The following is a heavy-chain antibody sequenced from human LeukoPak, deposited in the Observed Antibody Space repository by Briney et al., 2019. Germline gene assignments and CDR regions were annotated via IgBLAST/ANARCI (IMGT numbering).Heavy chain of an antibody. CDR3: ARGLAVVTYYFDY. D-gene: IGHD4-23*01. Sequence: SETLSLTCAVYGGSFSGYYWSWIRQPPGKGLEWIGEINHSGSTNYNPSLKSRVTISVDTSKNQFSLKLSSVTAADTAVYYCARGLAVVTYYFDYRGQGTLVTVSS. CDR1: GGSFSGYY. CDR2: INHSGST. J-gene: IGHJ4*02. V-gene: IGHV4-34*01.